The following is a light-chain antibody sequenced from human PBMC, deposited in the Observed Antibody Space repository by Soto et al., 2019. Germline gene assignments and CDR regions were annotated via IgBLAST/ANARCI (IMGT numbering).Light chain of an antibody. CDR2: AAS. CDR1: QNIIFY. CDR3: QQSYSTPQT. V-gene: IGKV1-39*01. Sequence: EIQMTQSPASLSASVLDRVTITFLASQNIIFYLNWYQQRIGKSPKLLIYAASNLQSGVPSRFTGSGSGTDFTLTVNSLQPEDFATYYCQQSYSTPQTCGKGTKVDIK. J-gene: IGKJ1*01.